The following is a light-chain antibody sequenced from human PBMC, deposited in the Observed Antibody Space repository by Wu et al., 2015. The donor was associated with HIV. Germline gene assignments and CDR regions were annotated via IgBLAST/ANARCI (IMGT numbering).Light chain of an antibody. Sequence: AMQLTQSPSTLSASVGDSVTITCRASQGVGSDLAWYQHKPGSSPKLLIYAASELESGVPSRFSGSGSETEFTLTISSLQPDDFATYSCQQYHSYPYTFGQGTKLEIK. V-gene: IGKV1-13*02. CDR3: QQYHSYPYT. CDR1: QGVGSD. J-gene: IGKJ2*01. CDR2: AAS.